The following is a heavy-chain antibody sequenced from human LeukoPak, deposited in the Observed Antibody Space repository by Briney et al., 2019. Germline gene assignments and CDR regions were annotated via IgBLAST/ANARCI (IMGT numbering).Heavy chain of an antibody. V-gene: IGHV3-30*02. CDR1: GFTFSSYG. CDR2: IRYDGSDK. Sequence: GGSLRLSCAASGFTFSSYGMSWVRQAPGKGLEWVAFIRYDGSDKYYADSVKGRFTNSRDNSKNTLYLQMNSLRAEDTTIYYCARESESYDSSGSTFGYWGQGTLVTVSS. CDR3: ARESESYDSSGSTFGY. J-gene: IGHJ4*02. D-gene: IGHD3-22*01.